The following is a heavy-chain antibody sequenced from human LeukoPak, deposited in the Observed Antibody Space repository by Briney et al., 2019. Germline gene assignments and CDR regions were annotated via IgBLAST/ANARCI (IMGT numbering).Heavy chain of an antibody. CDR2: ISGSGSRT. Sequence: GGSLRLSCAASGFTFSSYAMSWVRQGPGKGLEWVSAISGSGSRTYYADSVKGRFTISRDNPKNTLYLQMNSLRAEDTAVYYCAKGSSGSYRTHAFDIWGQGTMVTVSS. CDR3: AKGSSGSYRTHAFDI. D-gene: IGHD1-26*01. CDR1: GFTFSSYA. V-gene: IGHV3-23*01. J-gene: IGHJ3*02.